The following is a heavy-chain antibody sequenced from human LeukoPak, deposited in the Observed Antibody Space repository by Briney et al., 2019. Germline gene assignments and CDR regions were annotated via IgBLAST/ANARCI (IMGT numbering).Heavy chain of an antibody. D-gene: IGHD4-23*01. CDR3: ASVSEFGGNSGTFDY. J-gene: IGHJ4*02. Sequence: SETLSLTCTVSGGSISSSSYYWGWIRQPPGKGLEWIGSIYYSGSTYYNPSLKSRVTISVDTSKNQFSLKLSSVTAADTAVYYCASVSEFGGNSGTFDYWGQGTLVTVSS. CDR2: IYYSGST. CDR1: GGSISSSSYY. V-gene: IGHV4-39*07.